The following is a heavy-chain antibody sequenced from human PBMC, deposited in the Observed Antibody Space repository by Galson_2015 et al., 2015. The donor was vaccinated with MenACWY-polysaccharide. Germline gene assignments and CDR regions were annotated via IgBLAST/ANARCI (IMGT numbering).Heavy chain of an antibody. J-gene: IGHJ4*02. CDR1: GYSFTSHT. Sequence: SVKVSCKASGYSFTSHTIHWVRQAPGQSLEWMGWITTGVANTRYSQKFQGRVTISRDTSANTAYMELSSLRSEDTAMYYCATQFNGGALDDWGQGILVTVSS. D-gene: IGHD3-10*01. CDR2: ITTGVANT. V-gene: IGHV1-3*04. CDR3: ATQFNGGALDD.